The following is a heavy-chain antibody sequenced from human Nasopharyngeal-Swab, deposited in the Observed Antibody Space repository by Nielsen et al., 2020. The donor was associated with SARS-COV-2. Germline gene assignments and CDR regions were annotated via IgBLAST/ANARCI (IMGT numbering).Heavy chain of an antibody. V-gene: IGHV3-33*01. Sequence: GESLKISCAASGFTFSSYGMHWVRQAPGKGLEWVAVIWYDGSNKYHADSVKGRFTISRDNSKNTLYLQMNSLRAEDTAVYYCARGQESYSSSWLNWYFDLWGRGTLVTVSS. J-gene: IGHJ2*01. D-gene: IGHD6-13*01. CDR2: IWYDGSNK. CDR3: ARGQESYSSSWLNWYFDL. CDR1: GFTFSSYG.